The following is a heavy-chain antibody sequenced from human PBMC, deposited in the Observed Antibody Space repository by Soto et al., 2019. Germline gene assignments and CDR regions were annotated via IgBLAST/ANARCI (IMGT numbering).Heavy chain of an antibody. CDR1: GYKFIDYY. CDR2: INPQSGVT. J-gene: IGHJ4*02. Sequence: QVQLVQSGAELRKPGASVRVSCRASGYKFIDYYIHWVRQAPGQGLEWMGWINPQSGVTNFPRKFEGRVIMTGDKSINTAYMELLRLRPGDTAVYYCATLMWNEFNDFDYWGQGTLVTVSS. D-gene: IGHD1-1*01. CDR3: ATLMWNEFNDFDY. V-gene: IGHV1-2*02.